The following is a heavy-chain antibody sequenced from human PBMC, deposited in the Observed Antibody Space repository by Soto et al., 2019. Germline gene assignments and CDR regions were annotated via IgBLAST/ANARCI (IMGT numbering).Heavy chain of an antibody. CDR3: TGRPPPGDCGGGSCPYNWFDS. CDR1: GFTFSNAW. Sequence: GGSLRLSCAASGFTFSNAWMNWVRQAPGKGLEWVGRIKSKTDGGTTDYAAPVKGRFTISRDDSKNTLYLQMNSLKTEDTAVYYCTGRPPPGDCGGGSCPYNWFDSWGQGSVVTVSS. J-gene: IGHJ5*01. D-gene: IGHD2-15*01. V-gene: IGHV3-15*07. CDR2: IKSKTDGGTT.